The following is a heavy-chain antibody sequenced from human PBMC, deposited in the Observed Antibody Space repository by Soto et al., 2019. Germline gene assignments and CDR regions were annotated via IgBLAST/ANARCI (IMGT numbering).Heavy chain of an antibody. J-gene: IGHJ6*03. Sequence: GGSLRLSCAASGFTFSSYGMHWVRQAPGKGLEWVAVISYDGSNKYYADSVKGRFTISRDNSKNTLYLQMNSLRAEDTAVYYCAKSITGQWLVRCCDNMDVWGKGTTVTVSS. CDR1: GFTFSSYG. CDR3: AKSITGQWLVRCCDNMDV. V-gene: IGHV3-30*18. CDR2: ISYDGSNK. D-gene: IGHD6-19*01.